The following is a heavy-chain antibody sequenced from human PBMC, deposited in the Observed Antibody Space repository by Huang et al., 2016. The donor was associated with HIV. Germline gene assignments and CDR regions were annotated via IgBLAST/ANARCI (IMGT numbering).Heavy chain of an antibody. J-gene: IGHJ6*02. V-gene: IGHV4-34*01. D-gene: IGHD3-3*01. CDR2: INDSGAT. Sequence: QVHLQQWGAGLLKTSETLTLTCAVSGASFTGNYWTWIRQTPGKGLEWIGEINDSGATIYNPSLESRVTISIDRSKKQFSLRLSSMTAADTAVYYCARQWVLLDYLMGMDVWGQGTTVIVSS. CDR3: ARQWVLLDYLMGMDV. CDR1: GASFTGNY.